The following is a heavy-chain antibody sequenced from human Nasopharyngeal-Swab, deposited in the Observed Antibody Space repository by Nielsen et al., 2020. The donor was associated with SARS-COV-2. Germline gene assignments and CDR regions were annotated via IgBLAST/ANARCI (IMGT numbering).Heavy chain of an antibody. J-gene: IGHJ5*02. CDR3: ATSAPYCSSTSCYTNWFDP. CDR2: FDPEDGET. D-gene: IGHD2-2*02. CDR1: GYTLTELS. V-gene: IGHV1-24*01. Sequence: ASVKVSCKVSGYTLTELSMHWVRQAPGKGLEWMEGFDPEDGETIYAQKFQGRVTMTEDTSTDTAYMELSSLRSEDTAVYYCATSAPYCSSTSCYTNWFDPWGQGTLVTVSS.